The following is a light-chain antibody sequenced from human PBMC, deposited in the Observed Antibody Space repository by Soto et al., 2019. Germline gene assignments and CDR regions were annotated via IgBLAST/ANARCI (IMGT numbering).Light chain of an antibody. CDR2: GAS. V-gene: IGKV3-15*01. CDR3: QQYHNWPPQYT. Sequence: EIVMTQSPASLSVSPGDGATLSCRASQSVASNVAWYQQKPGQGPRLLIHGASTRAVGVPARFSGSGSGTDFTLTISSLQSEDLAVYDCQQYHNWPPQYTFGLRTKLQIK. J-gene: IGKJ2*01. CDR1: QSVASN.